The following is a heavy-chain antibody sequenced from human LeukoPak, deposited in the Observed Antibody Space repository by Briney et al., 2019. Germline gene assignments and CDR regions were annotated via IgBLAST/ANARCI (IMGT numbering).Heavy chain of an antibody. D-gene: IGHD3-10*01. V-gene: IGHV1-3*01. CDR1: GYTFTSYA. J-gene: IGHJ4*02. CDR2: INAGNGNT. CDR3: ARDSARGGASSGDFDS. Sequence: GASVKVSCKASGYTFTSYAMHWVRQAPGQRLEWMGWINAGNGNTKYSQKFQGRVTITRDTSASTAYMELSSLRSEDTAVYYCARDSARGGASSGDFDSWGQGTLVTVSS.